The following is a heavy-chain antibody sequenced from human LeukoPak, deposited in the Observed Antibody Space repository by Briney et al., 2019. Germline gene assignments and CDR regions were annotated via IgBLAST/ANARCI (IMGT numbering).Heavy chain of an antibody. CDR2: INPNSGGT. CDR1: GYTFTGYY. CDR3: ARMDYSGAYRNPNWFDP. V-gene: IGHV1-2*02. Sequence: GASVKVSCKASGYTFTGYYMHWVRQAPGQGLEWMGWINPNSGGTNYAQKFQGRVTMTRDSTISTAYMELSSLRSDDTAVYYCARMDYSGAYRNPNWFDPWGRGTLVTVSS. D-gene: IGHD2-15*01. J-gene: IGHJ5*02.